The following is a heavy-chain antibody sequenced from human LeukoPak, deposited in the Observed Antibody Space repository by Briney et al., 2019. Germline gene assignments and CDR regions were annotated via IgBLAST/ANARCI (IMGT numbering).Heavy chain of an antibody. CDR3: ARHSLVSSIVVVPDYYYYYMDV. CDR2: IYPGDSDT. J-gene: IGHJ6*03. CDR1: GYSFTNYW. V-gene: IGHV5-51*01. D-gene: IGHD2-2*01. Sequence: GESLKISCKGSGYSFTNYWIGWLRQMPGKGLEWMGIIYPGDSDTRYSPSFQGQVTISAVKSISTAYLQWSSLKASDTAMYYCARHSLVSSIVVVPDYYYYYMDVWGKGTTVTVSS.